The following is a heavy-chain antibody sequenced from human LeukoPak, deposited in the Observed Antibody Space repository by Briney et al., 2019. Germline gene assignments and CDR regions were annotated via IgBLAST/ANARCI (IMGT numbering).Heavy chain of an antibody. CDR3: ATGKGDEHPVY. CDR1: GGTLRSYA. D-gene: IGHD3-16*01. V-gene: IGHV1-69*05. Sequence: SVNVSCKASGGTLRSYAISGVGPAPGQGREWMGGIIHIFGTANCAQKFQGRVTNTTDESTSTADKEQSSRRSDDTAVYYRATGKGDEHPVYWRQGTLVSVS. CDR2: IIHIFGTA. J-gene: IGHJ4*02.